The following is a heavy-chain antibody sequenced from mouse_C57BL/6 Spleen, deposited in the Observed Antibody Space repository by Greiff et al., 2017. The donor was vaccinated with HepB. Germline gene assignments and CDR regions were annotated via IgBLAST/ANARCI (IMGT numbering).Heavy chain of an antibody. D-gene: IGHD3-2*02. CDR3: ARDQGSSGYD. Sequence: QVQLQQPGAELVRPGSSVKLSCKASGYTFTSYWMHWVKQRPIQGLEWIGNIDPSDSETHYNQKFKDKATLTVDKSSSTAYMQLSSLTSEDSAVYYCARDQGSSGYDWGQGTTLTVSS. J-gene: IGHJ2*01. CDR1: GYTFTSYW. CDR2: IDPSDSET. V-gene: IGHV1-52*01.